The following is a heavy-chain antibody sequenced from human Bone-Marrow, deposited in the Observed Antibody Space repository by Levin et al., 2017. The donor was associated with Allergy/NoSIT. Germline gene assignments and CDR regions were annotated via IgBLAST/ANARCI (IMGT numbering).Heavy chain of an antibody. Sequence: SETLSLTCIVSGASISSSSHYWGWLRQPPGKGPEWIGSTYFTGSTFYKPSLKSRVSISVDTSKNQFSLMVNSVTASDSAVYYCARDGESMVRDALHIWGQGTMVTVSS. J-gene: IGHJ3*02. D-gene: IGHD3-10*01. CDR2: TYFTGST. CDR1: GASISSSSHY. CDR3: ARDGESMVRDALHI. V-gene: IGHV4-39*02.